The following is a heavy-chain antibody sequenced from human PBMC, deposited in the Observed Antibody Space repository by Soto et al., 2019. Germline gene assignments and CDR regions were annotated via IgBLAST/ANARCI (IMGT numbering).Heavy chain of an antibody. J-gene: IGHJ6*02. D-gene: IGHD6-13*01. CDR1: GGSISSSSYY. CDR3: ASSEAAAGSYYYYGMDV. Sequence: LSLTCTVSGGSISSSSYYWGWIRQPPGKGLEWIGSIYYSGSTYYNPSLKSRVTISVDTSKNQFSLKLSSVTAADTAVYYCASSEAAAGSYYYYGMDVWGQGTTGTV. CDR2: IYYSGST. V-gene: IGHV4-39*01.